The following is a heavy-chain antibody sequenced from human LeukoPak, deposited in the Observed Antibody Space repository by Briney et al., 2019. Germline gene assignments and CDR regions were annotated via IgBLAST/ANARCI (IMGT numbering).Heavy chain of an antibody. J-gene: IGHJ4*02. Sequence: GASVKVSCKASGYTFTSYAMHWVRQAPGQRLEWMGWINAGNGNTKYSQKFQGRVTITRDTSASTAYMELSSLRSEDTAVYYCARAYCGGDCYRSMFDYWGQGTLVTVPS. CDR2: INAGNGNT. CDR3: ARAYCGGDCYRSMFDY. V-gene: IGHV1-3*01. CDR1: GYTFTSYA. D-gene: IGHD2-21*02.